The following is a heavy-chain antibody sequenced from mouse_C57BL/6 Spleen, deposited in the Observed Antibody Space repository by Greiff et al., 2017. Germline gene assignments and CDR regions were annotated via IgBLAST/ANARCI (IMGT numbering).Heavy chain of an antibody. CDR1: GFTFSDYY. V-gene: IGHV5-12*01. Sequence: DVKLVESGGGLVQPGGSLKLSCAASGFTFSDYYMYWVRQTPEKRLEWVAYISNGGGSTYYPDTVKGRFTISRDNAKNTLYLQMSRLKSEYTAMYYCARRGGNYGAWYFDVWGTGTTVTVSS. D-gene: IGHD2-1*01. CDR3: ARRGGNYGAWYFDV. CDR2: ISNGGGST. J-gene: IGHJ1*03.